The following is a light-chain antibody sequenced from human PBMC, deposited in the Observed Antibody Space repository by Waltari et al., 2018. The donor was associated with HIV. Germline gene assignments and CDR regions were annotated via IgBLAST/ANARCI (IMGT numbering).Light chain of an antibody. CDR3: QQYSHWPLMYN. J-gene: IGKJ2*01. CDR1: QTISSN. V-gene: IGKV3-15*01. Sequence: EIVMTQSPATLSVSPGVRATLSCRASQTISSNLAWYQHKPGQSPRLLIYAASTRATGIPARFSASGSGTEFTLTISSLQSEDFAVYYCQQYSHWPLMYNFGQGTKLEIK. CDR2: AAS.